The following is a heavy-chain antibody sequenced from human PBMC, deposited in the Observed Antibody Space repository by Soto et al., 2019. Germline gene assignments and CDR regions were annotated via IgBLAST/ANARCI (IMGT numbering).Heavy chain of an antibody. CDR2: IYNSGDT. D-gene: IGHD1-1*01. Sequence: SETLSLTCTVSGGSISGHYWSWIRQPPEKGLEWIAYIYNSGDTRYNPSLRSRVTISVDTAKNQVSLKLSSVTAADTAVYYCARHNLGFCHGGPRPYYLAYSGQRSPVPVSS. CDR3: ARHNLGFCHGGPRPYYLAY. V-gene: IGHV4-4*08. CDR1: GGSISGHY. J-gene: IGHJ4*02.